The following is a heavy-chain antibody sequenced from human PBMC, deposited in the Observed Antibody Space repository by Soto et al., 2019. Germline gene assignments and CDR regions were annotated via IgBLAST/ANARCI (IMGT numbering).Heavy chain of an antibody. CDR2: IRSNAYGGTT. D-gene: IGHD1-26*01. V-gene: IGHV3-49*04. CDR3: GRGLAGGSYSDY. Sequence: GWSLRLSCSSAVFTFVDYAMTWVRQAPGKGLECIGLIRSNAYGGTTEYAASVKGRFTLSRDDSKSIAYLQMNSLKTEDTAVYSCGRGLAGGSYSDYWGRGTLVTVSS. CDR1: VFTFVDYA. J-gene: IGHJ4*02.